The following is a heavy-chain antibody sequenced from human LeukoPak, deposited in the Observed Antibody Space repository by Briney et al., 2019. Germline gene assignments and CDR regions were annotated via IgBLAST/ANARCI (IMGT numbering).Heavy chain of an antibody. J-gene: IGHJ5*02. Sequence: SETLSLTCTVSGGSISSYYGSWIRRPPGKGLEWIGYIYYSGSTKYNPSLKSRITISVDMSKNQFSLKLSSVTAADTAVYYCARGGPVGSWFDPWGQGTLVSVSS. CDR1: GGSISSYY. CDR3: ARGGPVGSWFDP. CDR2: IYYSGST. V-gene: IGHV4-59*01. D-gene: IGHD1-26*01.